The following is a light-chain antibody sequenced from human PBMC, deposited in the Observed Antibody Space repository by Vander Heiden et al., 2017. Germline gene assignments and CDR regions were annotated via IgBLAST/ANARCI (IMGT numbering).Light chain of an antibody. J-gene: IGLJ3*02. Sequence: KFMLTQPHSVSESPGKTVTIACTRSSGSSASNYVQWYQQRPGSSPTTIIYEDSQRPSGVPDRFSGSIDSSSNSASLTISGLKTEDEADYYCQSYDSSNQVFGGGTKLTVL. CDR3: QSYDSSNQV. CDR1: SGSSASNY. CDR2: EDS. V-gene: IGLV6-57*01.